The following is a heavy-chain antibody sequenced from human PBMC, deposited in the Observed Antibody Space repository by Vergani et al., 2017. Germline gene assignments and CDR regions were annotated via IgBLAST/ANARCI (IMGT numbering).Heavy chain of an antibody. Sequence: DVHLAESGGGFFQPGGSLRLSCSASGFSFNSYWMHWVRQVPGKGLLWVSRIKRDGSITAYADSVKGRFTISRDNAQNTLYLQMNSLKAEDRATYYCAREXRSNTSPFVGDWGQGTLVTV. D-gene: IGHD2/OR15-2a*01. CDR2: IKRDGSIT. CDR1: GFSFNSYW. V-gene: IGHV3-74*03. CDR3: AREXRSNTSPFVGD. J-gene: IGHJ4*02.